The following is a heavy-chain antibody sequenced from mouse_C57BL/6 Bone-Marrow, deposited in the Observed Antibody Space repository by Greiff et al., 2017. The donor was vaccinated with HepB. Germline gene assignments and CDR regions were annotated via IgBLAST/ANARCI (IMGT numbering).Heavy chain of an antibody. Sequence: VHLVESGAELARPGASVKLSCKASGYTFTSYGISWVKQRTGQGLEWIGEIYPRSGNTYYNEKFKGKATLTADKSSSTAYMELRSLTSEDSAVYFCARLWLRRAWFAYWCQVTLVTVSA. J-gene: IGHJ3*01. D-gene: IGHD2-2*01. CDR3: ARLWLRRAWFAY. V-gene: IGHV1-81*01. CDR1: GYTFTSYG. CDR2: IYPRSGNT.